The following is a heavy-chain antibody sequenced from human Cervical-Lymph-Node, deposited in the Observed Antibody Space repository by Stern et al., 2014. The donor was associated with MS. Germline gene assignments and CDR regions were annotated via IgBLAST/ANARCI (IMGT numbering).Heavy chain of an antibody. CDR3: VRDAAAGSSIRDYYSGMDV. D-gene: IGHD6-19*01. J-gene: IGHJ6*02. CDR2: IYTSGRA. CDR1: GASISGGGSF. V-gene: IGHV4-61*02. Sequence: QLKLQESGPGLVKPSQTLSLTCTVSGASISGGGSFWSWVRQSAGNGLEWLGRIYTSGRADYNPPLKIRFPISVDSSKNQFSLKVTSLTAADTAVYYCVRDAAAGSSIRDYYSGMDVWGQGTTVTVSS.